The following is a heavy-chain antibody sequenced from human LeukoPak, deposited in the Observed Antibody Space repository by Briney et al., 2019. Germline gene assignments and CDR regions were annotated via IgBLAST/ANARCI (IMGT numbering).Heavy chain of an antibody. Sequence: SETLSLTCGVHDGSFRGYYWSWIRQPPGKGLEWIGKINHSGSSNYSPSLKSRVTILVDMSKNQFSLKLSSVTAADTAVYYCARTHYYGSGTNRYAFDIWGQGTMVTVSS. D-gene: IGHD3-10*01. V-gene: IGHV4-34*01. J-gene: IGHJ3*02. CDR1: DGSFRGYY. CDR2: INHSGSS. CDR3: ARTHYYGSGTNRYAFDI.